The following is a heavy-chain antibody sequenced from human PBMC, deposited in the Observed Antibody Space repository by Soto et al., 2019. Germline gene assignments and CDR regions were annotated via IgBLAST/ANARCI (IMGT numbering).Heavy chain of an antibody. CDR1: GFTVSSNY. Sequence: EVQLVETGGGLIQPGGSLRLSCAASGFTVSSNYMSWVRHAPGKGLEWVSVIYSGGSTYYADSVKGRFTISRDNSKNTLYLQMNSLRAEDTAMYYCARGPPLHEDPLGDYWGQGTLVTVSS. J-gene: IGHJ4*02. CDR3: ARGPPLHEDPLGDY. D-gene: IGHD2-21*02. CDR2: IYSGGST. V-gene: IGHV3-53*02.